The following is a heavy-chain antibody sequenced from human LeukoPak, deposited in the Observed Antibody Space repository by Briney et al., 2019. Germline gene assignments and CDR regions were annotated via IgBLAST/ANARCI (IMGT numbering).Heavy chain of an antibody. CDR1: GGSISSSSYY. CDR3: ASMDTAMVNFDY. Sequence: SETLSLTCTVSGGSISSSSYYWGWIRQPPGKGLEWIGSIYHSGSTYYNPSLKSRVTISVDRSKNQFSLKLSSVTAADTAVYYCASMDTAMVNFDYWGQGTLVTVSS. CDR2: IYHSGST. V-gene: IGHV4-39*07. J-gene: IGHJ4*02. D-gene: IGHD5-18*01.